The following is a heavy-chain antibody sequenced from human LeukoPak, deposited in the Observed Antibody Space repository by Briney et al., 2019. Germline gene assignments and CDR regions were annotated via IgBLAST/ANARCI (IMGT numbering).Heavy chain of an antibody. CDR1: GGSISSGRYH. CDR2: MYYSGET. CDR3: ARLRQGAGDFGY. J-gene: IGHJ4*02. V-gene: IGHV4-39*01. D-gene: IGHD6-19*01. Sequence: SETLSLTCTVSGGSISSGRYHWDWIRQPPGKGLEWIGSMYYSGETFYNPSLKSRVTTFVDTSKNQFSLKLSSVTIADTSVYYCARLRQGAGDFGYWGQGTLVTVSS.